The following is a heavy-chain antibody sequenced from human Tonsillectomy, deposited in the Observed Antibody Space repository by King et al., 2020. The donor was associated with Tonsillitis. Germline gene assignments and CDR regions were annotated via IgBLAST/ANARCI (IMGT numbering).Heavy chain of an antibody. Sequence: LQLQESGSGLVKPSQTLSLTCAVSGGSISSGYYSWSWIRQPPGKGLEWIGYIYHSGITYYNPSLKSRVTISVDRSKNQFSLKLNSVTAADTAVYYCARGGSYYYDRSGYYPNAYYFDYWGQGTLVTVSS. J-gene: IGHJ4*02. V-gene: IGHV4-30-2*01. CDR1: GGSISSGYYS. D-gene: IGHD3-22*01. CDR3: ARGGSYYYDRSGYYPNAYYFDY. CDR2: IYHSGIT.